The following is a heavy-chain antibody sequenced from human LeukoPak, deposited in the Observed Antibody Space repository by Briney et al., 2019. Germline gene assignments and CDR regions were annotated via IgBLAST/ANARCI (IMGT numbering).Heavy chain of an antibody. V-gene: IGHV3-9*03. J-gene: IGHJ3*02. CDR2: ISWNSGSI. Sequence: GRSLRLSCAASGFTFDDYAMHWVRQAPGKGLEWVSGISWNSGSIGYADSVKGRFTISRDNAKNSLYLQMNSLKAEDMALYYCAKDEFVASDFTGAFDIWGQGTMVTVSS. CDR1: GFTFDDYA. D-gene: IGHD2-8*02. CDR3: AKDEFVASDFTGAFDI.